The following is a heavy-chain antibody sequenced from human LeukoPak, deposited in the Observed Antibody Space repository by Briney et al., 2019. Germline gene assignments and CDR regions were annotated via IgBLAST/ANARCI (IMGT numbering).Heavy chain of an antibody. V-gene: IGHV3-23*01. CDR1: GYSISSGYY. Sequence: ETLSLTCTVSGYSISSGYYWGWVRQAPGKGLEWVSAISGSGGSTYYADSVKGRFTISRDNSKNTLYLQMNSLRAEDTAVYYCAKRWIQLWFDYWGQGTLVTVSS. J-gene: IGHJ4*02. D-gene: IGHD5-18*01. CDR2: ISGSGGST. CDR3: AKRWIQLWFDY.